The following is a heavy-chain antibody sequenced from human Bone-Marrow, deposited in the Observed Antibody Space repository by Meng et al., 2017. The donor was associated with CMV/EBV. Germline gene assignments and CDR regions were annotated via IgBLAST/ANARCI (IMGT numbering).Heavy chain of an antibody. CDR2: ISAFNGNT. D-gene: IGHD4-23*01. J-gene: IGHJ4*02. CDR3: ARGGWEGYGGNPFGY. Sequence: ASVKVSCKASGGTFSSYAISWVRQAPGQGLEWMGWISAFNGNTNYAQKFQGRVTMTTDTSTSTAYMELRSLRSDDTAVYYCARGGWEGYGGNPFGYWGQGTLVTVSS. V-gene: IGHV1-18*01. CDR1: GGTFSSYA.